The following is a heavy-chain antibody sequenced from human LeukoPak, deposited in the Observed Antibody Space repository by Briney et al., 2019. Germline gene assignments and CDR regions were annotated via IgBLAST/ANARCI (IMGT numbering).Heavy chain of an antibody. CDR2: IWYDGSNK. CDR1: GFTFSAYG. Sequence: RSLRLSCAASGFTFSAYGMHWVRQAPGKGLEWVAVIWYDGSNKYYVESVKGRFTISRDNSKNMLYLEINSMRAEDTAVYYCASDNGRGFDYWGQGTLVTVSS. V-gene: IGHV3-33*01. CDR3: ASDNGRGFDY. J-gene: IGHJ4*02.